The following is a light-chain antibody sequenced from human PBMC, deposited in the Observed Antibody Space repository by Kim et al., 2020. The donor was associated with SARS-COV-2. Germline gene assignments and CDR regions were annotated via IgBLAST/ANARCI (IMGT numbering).Light chain of an antibody. CDR3: AVWDDSLNGRV. CDR1: TSNIGRNG. V-gene: IGLV1-44*01. J-gene: IGLJ3*02. Sequence: GQRVTISCSGSTSNIGRNGVNWYQQLPGTTPKLLIYYDNQRPSGVPDRFSGSKSGASASLAISGLQSEDEADYYCAVWDDSLNGRVFGGGTKLTVL. CDR2: YDN.